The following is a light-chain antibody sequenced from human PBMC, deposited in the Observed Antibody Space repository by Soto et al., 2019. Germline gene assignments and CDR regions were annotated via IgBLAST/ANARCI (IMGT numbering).Light chain of an antibody. CDR2: EGS. CDR3: CSYAGSTYVV. V-gene: IGLV2-23*01. J-gene: IGLJ2*01. Sequence: QSVLTQPASVSGSPGQSITISCTGTSSDVGSYNLVSWYQQHPDKAPKLMIYEGSKRPSGVSNRFSGSKSGNTASLTISGLQAEDEADYYCCSYAGSTYVVFGGGTKLTV. CDR1: SSDVGSYNL.